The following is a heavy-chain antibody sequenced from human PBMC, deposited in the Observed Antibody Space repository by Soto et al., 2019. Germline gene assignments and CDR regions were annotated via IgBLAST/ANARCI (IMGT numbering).Heavy chain of an antibody. V-gene: IGHV4-34*01. D-gene: IGHD3-3*01. CDR2: INHSGST. CDR1: GGSFSGYY. J-gene: IGHJ4*02. CDR3: ARRPTYYDFWSGYPYYFDY. Sequence: QVQLQQWGAGLLKPSETLSLTCAVYGGSFSGYYWSWIRQPPGKGLEWIGEINHSGSTNYNPSLKSRVTISVDTSKNQFSLKLSSVTAADTAVYYCARRPTYYDFWSGYPYYFDYWGQGTLVTVSS.